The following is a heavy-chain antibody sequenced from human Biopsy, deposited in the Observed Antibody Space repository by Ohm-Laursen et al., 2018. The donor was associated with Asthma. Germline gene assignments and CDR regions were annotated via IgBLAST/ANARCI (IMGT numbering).Heavy chain of an antibody. J-gene: IGHJ4*02. CDR2: IKHDGSEN. D-gene: IGHD6-19*01. CDR1: GFTFGDYW. CDR3: ARESSVAGSSDFDY. Sequence: SLRLSCTASGFTFGDYWMSWVRQVPGRGLEWVANIKHDGSENNHVDSLKGRFTISRDNAKNSLYLQMNSLRAEDTAVYYCARESSVAGSSDFDYWGQGTLVTVSS. V-gene: IGHV3-7*01.